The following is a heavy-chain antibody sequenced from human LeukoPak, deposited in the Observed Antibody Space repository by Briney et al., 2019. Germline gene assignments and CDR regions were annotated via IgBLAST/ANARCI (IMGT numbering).Heavy chain of an antibody. CDR3: ARNQQLGGHSYYYYGMDV. V-gene: IGHV3-74*01. CDR1: GFTFSSNW. CDR2: ISSDGSST. D-gene: IGHD3-16*01. J-gene: IGHJ6*02. Sequence: GGSLRLSCAASGFTFSSNWMYWVRQAPGKGLVWVSYISSDGSSTNYADSVKGRFTISRDNSKNTLYLQMNSLRADDTAIYYCARNQQLGGHSYYYYGMDVWGQGTTVTVSS.